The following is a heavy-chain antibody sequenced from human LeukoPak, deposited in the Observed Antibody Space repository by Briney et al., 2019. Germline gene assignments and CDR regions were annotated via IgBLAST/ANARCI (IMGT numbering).Heavy chain of an antibody. J-gene: IGHJ3*02. V-gene: IGHV4-61*01. Sequence: SETLSLTCTVSGGSISSSNYYWGWIRQPPGKGLEWIGYIYYSGSTNYNPSLKSRVTISVDTSKNQFSLKLSSVTAADTAVYYCARDPRNPDAFDIWGQGTMVTVSS. D-gene: IGHD2/OR15-2a*01. CDR2: IYYSGST. CDR3: ARDPRNPDAFDI. CDR1: GGSISSSNYY.